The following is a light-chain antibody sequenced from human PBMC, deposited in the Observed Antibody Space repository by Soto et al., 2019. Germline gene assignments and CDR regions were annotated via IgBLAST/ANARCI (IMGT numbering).Light chain of an antibody. Sequence: EIVMTKSPATLSVSPGERPTLSGRASQSVSSNLVWYQQKHGQAPSILIYGASTRDTGIPARFSGSGSRTECTLTLSRLQSEDVEVYYCQQYNNWPLTFGQGTRLEIK. CDR2: GAS. V-gene: IGKV3-15*01. CDR1: QSVSSN. J-gene: IGKJ5*01. CDR3: QQYNNWPLT.